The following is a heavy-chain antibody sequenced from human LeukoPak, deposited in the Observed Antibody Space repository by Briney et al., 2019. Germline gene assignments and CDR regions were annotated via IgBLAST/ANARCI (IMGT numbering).Heavy chain of an antibody. CDR2: VSAYNGNT. J-gene: IGHJ6*03. D-gene: IGHD7-27*01. CDR1: GYTFTSYG. Sequence: ASVKVSCKASGYTFTSYGISWVRQAPGQGLEWMGWVSAYNGNTNYAQKLQGRVTMTTDTSTSTAYMELRSLRSDDTAVYYCAREKLGQSPMDVWGKGTTVTVSS. CDR3: AREKLGQSPMDV. V-gene: IGHV1-18*01.